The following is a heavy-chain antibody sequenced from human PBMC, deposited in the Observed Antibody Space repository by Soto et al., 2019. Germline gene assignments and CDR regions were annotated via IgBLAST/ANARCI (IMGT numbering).Heavy chain of an antibody. J-gene: IGHJ4*02. Sequence: QVQLQESGPGLVKPSGTLSLTCAVSGASISTPDWWSWVRQPPGKGLEWIGEILHSGSTNYNPSLERPLATLVYKSKNQFSLNLSSVDAAYTTIYYCPRTRFCLTTRACFDSLGQGILVTVSS. CDR2: ILHSGST. CDR1: GASISTPDW. D-gene: IGHD4-17*01. CDR3: PRTRFCLTTRACFDS. V-gene: IGHV4-4*02.